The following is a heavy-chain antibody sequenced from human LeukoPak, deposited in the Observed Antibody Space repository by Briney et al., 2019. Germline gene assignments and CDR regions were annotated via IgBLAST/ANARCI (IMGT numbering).Heavy chain of an antibody. J-gene: IGHJ4*02. CDR2: ISYDGSNK. CDR1: GFTFSSYA. CDR3: AKAGSSGWSSSGGDY. V-gene: IGHV3-30*04. D-gene: IGHD6-19*01. Sequence: PGGSLRLSCAASGFTFSSYAMHWVRQAPGKGLEWVAVISYDGSNKYYADSVKGRFTISRDNSKNTLYLQMNSLRAEDTAVYYCAKAGSSGWSSSGGDYWGQGSLVTVPS.